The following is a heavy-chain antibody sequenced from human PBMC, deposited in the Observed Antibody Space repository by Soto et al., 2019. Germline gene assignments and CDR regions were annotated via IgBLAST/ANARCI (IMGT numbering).Heavy chain of an antibody. CDR1: GYTFTSYD. J-gene: IGHJ5*02. V-gene: IGHV1-8*01. CDR3: ARGKGTRGSRPDP. Sequence: GASVKVSCKASGYTFTSYDINWVRQATGQGLEWMGWMNPNSGNTGYAQKFQGRLTMTTDTSISTAYMELSSLRSEDTAVYYCARGKGTRGSRPDPWGQGTLVTVSS. CDR2: MNPNSGNT. D-gene: IGHD2-8*02.